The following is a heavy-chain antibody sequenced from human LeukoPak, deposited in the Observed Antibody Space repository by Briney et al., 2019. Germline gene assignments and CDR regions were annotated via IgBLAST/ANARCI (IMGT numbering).Heavy chain of an antibody. CDR2: IRDYNGNT. J-gene: IGHJ5*02. CDR1: GYTFTIYG. Sequence: ASVTVSSMASGYTFTIYGISWVRQAPGQGVERMGGIRDYNGNTNYAQKLQGRFTMPTDPSITTAYMDLRSLRSDDTAVYYCARGPSSDCSGGSCSFEGHWFDHWGQGTLVTVSS. CDR3: ARGPSSDCSGGSCSFEGHWFDH. D-gene: IGHD2-15*01. V-gene: IGHV1-18*01.